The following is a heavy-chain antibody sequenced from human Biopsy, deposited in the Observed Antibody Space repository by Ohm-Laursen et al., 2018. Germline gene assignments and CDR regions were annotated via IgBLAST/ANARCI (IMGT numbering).Heavy chain of an antibody. CDR2: IDPNTGDT. J-gene: IGHJ4*02. D-gene: IGHD3-16*01. V-gene: IGHV1-2*02. Sequence: SSVKVSCKASGYTFTDYRLYWVRQAPGQGLDLMGWIDPNTGDTDYPQKFQGRVTMTSDTSIDTAYVELSSLTSGDTAVYCCALGEPFDYWGQGTLVTVSS. CDR1: GYTFTDYR. CDR3: ALGEPFDY.